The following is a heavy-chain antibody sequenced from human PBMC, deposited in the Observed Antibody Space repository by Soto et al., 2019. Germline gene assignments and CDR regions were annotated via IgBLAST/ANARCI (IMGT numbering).Heavy chain of an antibody. J-gene: IGHJ6*02. CDR3: ARVVGFGGMDV. Sequence: QVQLQESGPGLVKPSQTLSLTCTVSGVSISSGGYYWSWIRQHPGKGLEWIGYIYDSRSTYYNPSLKSRVTISVDTSKNQFSLKLSSVTAADTAVYYCARVVGFGGMDVWGQGHTVTVSS. V-gene: IGHV4-31*03. D-gene: IGHD3-10*01. CDR1: GVSISSGGYY. CDR2: IYDSRST.